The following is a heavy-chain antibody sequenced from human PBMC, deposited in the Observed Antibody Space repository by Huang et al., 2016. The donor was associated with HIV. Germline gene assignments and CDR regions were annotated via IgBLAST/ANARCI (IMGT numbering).Heavy chain of an antibody. Sequence: QVQLQQWGAGLLKPSGVLSLKCAVYGGSLSDYYWTWIRQSPGKGLEWIGEVNHRGLSTYHPSLRSRVTMSVGMSKNQFSLSLTSLTVADTAVYYCARPRMTATSSDSPWSFFDSWGQGTLVIVSS. J-gene: IGHJ4*02. CDR2: VNHRGLS. CDR1: GGSLSDYY. CDR3: ARPRMTATSSDSPWSFFDS. D-gene: IGHD2-21*02. V-gene: IGHV4-34*02.